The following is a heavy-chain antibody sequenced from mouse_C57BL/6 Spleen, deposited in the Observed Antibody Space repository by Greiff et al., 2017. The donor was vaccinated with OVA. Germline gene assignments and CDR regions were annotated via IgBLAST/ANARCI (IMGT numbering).Heavy chain of an antibody. V-gene: IGHV1-22*01. CDR2: VNPNNGGT. D-gene: IGHD3-2*02. CDR1: GYTFTDYN. Sequence: VQLQQSGPELVKPGASVKMSCKASGYTFTDYNMHWVKQSHGKSLEWIGYVNPNNGGTSYNQKFKGKATLTVNKSSSTAYMELRSLTSEDSAVYYCAREGGSGYPYYFDYWGQGTTLTVSS. CDR3: AREGGSGYPYYFDY. J-gene: IGHJ2*01.